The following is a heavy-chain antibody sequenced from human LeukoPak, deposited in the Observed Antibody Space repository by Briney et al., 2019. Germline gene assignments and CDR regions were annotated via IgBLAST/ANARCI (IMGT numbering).Heavy chain of an antibody. D-gene: IGHD3-10*01. V-gene: IGHV3-48*03. J-gene: IGHJ4*02. Sequence: GGSLRLSCAASGFTFSSYEMHWVRQAPGKGLEWVSYISSSGSTIYYADSEKGRFTISRDNSKNTLYLEMNSLRAEDTAVYYCAKDIGSYYDYWGQGILVTVSS. CDR1: GFTFSSYE. CDR3: AKDIGSYYDY. CDR2: ISSSGSTI.